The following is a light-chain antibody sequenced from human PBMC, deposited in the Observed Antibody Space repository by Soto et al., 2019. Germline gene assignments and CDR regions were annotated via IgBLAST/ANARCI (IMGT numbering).Light chain of an antibody. Sequence: QSVLTQSPSVSAAPGQKVTISCSGSSSNIGNNYVYWYQQLPGTAPKLLIYDNNQRPSGIPDRLSGSKSGTSGTLDITGLQSEDEADYYCATWDGSLPGEVFGGGTKLTVL. J-gene: IGLJ2*01. CDR1: SSNIGNNY. V-gene: IGLV1-51*01. CDR3: ATWDGSLPGEV. CDR2: DNN.